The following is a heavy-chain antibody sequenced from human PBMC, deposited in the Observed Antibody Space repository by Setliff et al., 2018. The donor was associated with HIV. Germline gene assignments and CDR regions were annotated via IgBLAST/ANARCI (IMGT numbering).Heavy chain of an antibody. D-gene: IGHD6-13*01. J-gene: IGHJ4*02. Sequence: PGESLKISCAASGFTFSNYAMSWVRQAPGKGLEWVSAISSGGGAYYADFVKGRFTISRDNSKNTLYLQMNSLRAEDTAVYYCAKAPLTIVATGGEDCWGQGTLVTVSS. CDR1: GFTFSNYA. CDR3: AKAPLTIVATGGEDC. CDR2: ISSGGGA. V-gene: IGHV3-23*01.